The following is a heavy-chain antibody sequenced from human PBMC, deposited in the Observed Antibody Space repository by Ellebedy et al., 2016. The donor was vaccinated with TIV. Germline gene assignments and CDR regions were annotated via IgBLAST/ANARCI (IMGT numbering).Heavy chain of an antibody. CDR2: ISVSGIT. CDR1: GFTFSTYA. V-gene: IGHV3-23*01. Sequence: PGGSLRLSCTASGFTFSTYAMSWVRQAPGKGLEWVSVISVSGITYYADSVKGRFTISRDNSKNTLFLQMNSLRAEDTAVYYCARPFDYWGQGTLVTVSS. J-gene: IGHJ4*02. CDR3: ARPFDY.